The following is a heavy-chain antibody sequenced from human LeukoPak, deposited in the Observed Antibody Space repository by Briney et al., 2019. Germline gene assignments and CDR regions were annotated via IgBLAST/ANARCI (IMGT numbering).Heavy chain of an antibody. CDR1: GFTFSSYS. D-gene: IGHD5-12*01. V-gene: IGHV3-21*01. CDR2: ISSSGSHI. Sequence: GGSLRLSCAGSGFTFSSYSMNWVRQAPGKGLEWVSSISSSGSHIYYADSLEGRFTISRDNAKKSVYLHVNSLRAEDTAVYYCATTLNVATAGYFWGQGTLVIVSS. CDR3: ATTLNVATAGYF. J-gene: IGHJ4*02.